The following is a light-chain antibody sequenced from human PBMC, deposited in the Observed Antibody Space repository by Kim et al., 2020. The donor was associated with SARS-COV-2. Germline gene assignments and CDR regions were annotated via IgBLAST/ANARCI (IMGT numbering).Light chain of an antibody. V-gene: IGLV1-44*01. J-gene: IGLJ3*02. CDR3: VAWDDSLNGPV. Sequence: QSVVTQPPSASGTPGQKVTISCSGSSSNVAINPVNWYQQLPGTAPKLLIYSNNHRPSGVPGRFSGSKSGTSASLAISGLQSEDEADYYCVAWDDSLNGPVFGGGTQLTVL. CDR2: SNN. CDR1: SSNVAINP.